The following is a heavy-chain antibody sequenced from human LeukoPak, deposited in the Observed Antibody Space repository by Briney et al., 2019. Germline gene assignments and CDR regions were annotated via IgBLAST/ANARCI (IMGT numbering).Heavy chain of an antibody. Sequence: GASVKVSCKASGYTFTGYYMHWVRQAPGQGLEWMGRINPNSGGTNYAQKFQGRVTMTRDTSISTAYMELSRLRSDDTAVYYCARASHYDYVWGSYLNYYYYMDVWGKGTRSPSP. D-gene: IGHD3-16*02. CDR2: INPNSGGT. CDR1: GYTFTGYY. V-gene: IGHV1-2*06. CDR3: ARASHYDYVWGSYLNYYYYMDV. J-gene: IGHJ6*03.